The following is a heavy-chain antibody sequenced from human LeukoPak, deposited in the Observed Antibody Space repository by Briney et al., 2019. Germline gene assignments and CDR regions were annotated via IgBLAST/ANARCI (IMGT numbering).Heavy chain of an antibody. J-gene: IGHJ5*02. D-gene: IGHD2-2*01. Sequence: PGGSLRLSCAASGFTFSSDAMTWVRQAPGKGLEWVSAISGSGGSGSGGSTYYADSVKGRFTISRDNSKNTLYLQMNSLRAEDTAVYYCAKDLGGEYCSSTSWSCGDWFDPWGQGTLVTVSS. V-gene: IGHV3-23*01. CDR2: ISGSGGSGSGGST. CDR1: GFTFSSDA. CDR3: AKDLGGEYCSSTSWSCGDWFDP.